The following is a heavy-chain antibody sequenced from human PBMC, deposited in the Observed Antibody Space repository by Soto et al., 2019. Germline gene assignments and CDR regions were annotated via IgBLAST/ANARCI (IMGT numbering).Heavy chain of an antibody. CDR1: GNIFTGYY. V-gene: IGHV1-2*02. J-gene: IGHJ6*02. CDR2: VSPDSGIT. CDR3: SRGGSTAWPYYYGMDV. D-gene: IGHD6-19*01. Sequence: GASVPVSCKASGNIFTGYYIHWVRQPPGRGLEWVGWVSPDSGITSYAQNLQGRVTVTRDTSINTAYTELSRLRSDDTAVDYCSRGGSTAWPYYYGMDVWGQGTTVTVSS.